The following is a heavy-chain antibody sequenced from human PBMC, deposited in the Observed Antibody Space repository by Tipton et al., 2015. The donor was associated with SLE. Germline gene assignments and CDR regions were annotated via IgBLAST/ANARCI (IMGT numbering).Heavy chain of an antibody. J-gene: IGHJ4*02. CDR3: AKDEGEDCFDY. D-gene: IGHD3-16*01. Sequence: SLRLSCAASGFTFSTYAVSWVRQAPGKGLEWVSSISGSGGSTYYADSVKGRFTISRDSSKKTLYLQMNSLRAEDTAVYYCAKDEGEDCFDYWGQGTLVTVSS. CDR2: ISGSGGST. CDR1: GFTFSTYA. V-gene: IGHV3-23*01.